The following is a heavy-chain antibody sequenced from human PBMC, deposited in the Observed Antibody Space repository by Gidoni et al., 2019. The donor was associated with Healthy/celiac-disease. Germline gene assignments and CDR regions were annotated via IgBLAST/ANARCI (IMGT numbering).Heavy chain of an antibody. CDR3: AKVGTQELLWGDFDY. CDR2: ISGSGGST. V-gene: IGHV3-23*01. J-gene: IGHJ4*02. D-gene: IGHD1-26*01. Sequence: EVQLLESGGGLVQPGGSLRLSCSASGFTFIRYAMSWGRQAPGKGLGWVSGISGSGGSTYDADSVKGRFTISRDNSKNTLYLQMNSLRAEDTAVYYCAKVGTQELLWGDFDYWGQGTLVTVSS. CDR1: GFTFIRYA.